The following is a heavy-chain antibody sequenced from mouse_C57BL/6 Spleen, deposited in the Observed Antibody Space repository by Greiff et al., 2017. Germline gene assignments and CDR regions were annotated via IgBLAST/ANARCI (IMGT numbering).Heavy chain of an antibody. D-gene: IGHD2-1*01. V-gene: IGHV1-53*01. CDR2: INPSNGGT. CDR3: ARLGVYYGNYDY. Sequence: QVQLKQPGTELVKPGASVKLSCKASGYTFTGYWMHWVKQRPGQGLEWIGNINPSNGGTNYNEKFKSKATLTVDKSSSTAYMQLSSLTSEDSAVYYCARLGVYYGNYDYWGQGTTLTVSS. CDR1: GYTFTGYW. J-gene: IGHJ2*01.